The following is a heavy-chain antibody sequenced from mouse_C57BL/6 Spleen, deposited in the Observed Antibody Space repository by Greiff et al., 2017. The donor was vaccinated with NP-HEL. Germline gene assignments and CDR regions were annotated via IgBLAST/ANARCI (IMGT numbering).Heavy chain of an antibody. J-gene: IGHJ2*01. V-gene: IGHV5-17*01. CDR2: ISSGSSTI. Sequence: EVKLMESGGGLVKPGGSLKLSCAASGFTFSDYGMHWVRQAPEQGLEWVAYISSGSSTIYYADTVKGRFTISRDNAKNTLFLQMTSLRSEDTAMYYCARNWHYFDYWGQGTTLTVSS. D-gene: IGHD4-1*01. CDR3: ARNWHYFDY. CDR1: GFTFSDYG.